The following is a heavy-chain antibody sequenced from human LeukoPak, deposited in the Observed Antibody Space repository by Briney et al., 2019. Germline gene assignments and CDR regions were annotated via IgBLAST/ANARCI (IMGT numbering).Heavy chain of an antibody. V-gene: IGHV4-61*02. D-gene: IGHD3-9*01. CDR1: GGSISSGSYY. CDR3: ARATYFDILTGYYKTEYYYYMDV. CDR2: IYTSGST. Sequence: SETLSLTCTVSGGSISSGSYYWSWIRQPAGKGLEWIGRIYTSGSTNYNPSLKSRVTISVDTSKNQFSLKLSSVTAADTAVYYCARATYFDILTGYYKTEYYYYMDVWGKGTTVTISS. J-gene: IGHJ6*03.